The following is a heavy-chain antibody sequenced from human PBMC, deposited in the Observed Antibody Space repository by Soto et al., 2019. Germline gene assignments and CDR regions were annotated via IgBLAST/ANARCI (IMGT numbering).Heavy chain of an antibody. CDR2: IYGGGTT. V-gene: IGHV3-53*01. Sequence: EVQLVESGGGLIQPGGSLRLSCAASGFAVSSKYMTWVRQAPGKGLEWVSVIYGGGTTYYADSVKGRFTISRDTSKNTLLLQMNSLRAEDTAVYYCVQTTCWPGCDFWGQGTLVTVSS. CDR1: GFAVSSKY. D-gene: IGHD2-21*01. CDR3: VQTTCWPGCDF. J-gene: IGHJ4*02.